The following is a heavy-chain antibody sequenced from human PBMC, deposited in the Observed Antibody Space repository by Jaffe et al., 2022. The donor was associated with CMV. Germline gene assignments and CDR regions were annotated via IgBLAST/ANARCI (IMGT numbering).Heavy chain of an antibody. V-gene: IGHV1-18*04. CDR3: ASLVVVVAATPPNPHTDYYYYYMDV. CDR1: GYTFTSYG. J-gene: IGHJ6*03. Sequence: QVQLVQSGAEVKKPGASVKVSCKASGYTFTSYGISWVRQAPGQGLEWMGWISAYNGNTNYAQKLQGRVTMTTDTSTSTAYMELRSLRSDDTAVYYCASLVVVVAATPPNPHTDYYYYYMDVWGKGTTVTVSS. D-gene: IGHD2-15*01. CDR2: ISAYNGNT.